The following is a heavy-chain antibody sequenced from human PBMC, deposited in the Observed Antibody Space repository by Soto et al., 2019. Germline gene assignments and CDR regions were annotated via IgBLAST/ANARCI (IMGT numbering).Heavy chain of an antibody. Sequence: SETLSLTCTVSGASISSGYWSWIRQSPGKGLEWIGYIYYDENNYYNTSLNKRVTTSVDTSKNQFSSKLSTVTAADTTVYFCARRQGLDIVSYYWGKGILVTVS. CDR2: IYYDENN. D-gene: IGHD3-10*01. V-gene: IGHV4-59*08. CDR3: ARRQGLDIVSYY. CDR1: GASISSGY. J-gene: IGHJ4*02.